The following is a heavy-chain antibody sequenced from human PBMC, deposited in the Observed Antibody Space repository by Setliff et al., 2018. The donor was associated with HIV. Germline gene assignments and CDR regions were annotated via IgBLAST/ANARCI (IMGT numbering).Heavy chain of an antibody. V-gene: IGHV3-49*04. CDR2: IRSEAYGGAT. D-gene: IGHD5-18*01. CDR1: EFTFGDYT. J-gene: IGHJ3*02. Sequence: GGSLRLSCTASEFTFGDYTMSWVRQAPGKGLEWVGLIRSEAYGGATEYAASVKDRFTVSRDDSKSIAYLQINSLKTEDTAVYYCTRDKGYAFDIWGQGTMVTVSS. CDR3: TRDKGYAFDI.